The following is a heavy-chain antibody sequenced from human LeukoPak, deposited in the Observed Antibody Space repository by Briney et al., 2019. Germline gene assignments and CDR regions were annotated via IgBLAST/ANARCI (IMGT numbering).Heavy chain of an antibody. V-gene: IGHV3-74*01. CDR2: INSDGSST. D-gene: IGHD5-18*01. J-gene: IGHJ4*02. CDR1: GFTFSSYW. CDR3: ASGYSYGYFGC. Sequence: AGGSLRLSCAASGFTFSSYWMHWVRQAPGKGLVWVSRINSDGSSTSYADSVKGRFTISRDNAKNTLYLQMNSLRAEDTAVYYCASGYSYGYFGCWGQGTLVTVSS.